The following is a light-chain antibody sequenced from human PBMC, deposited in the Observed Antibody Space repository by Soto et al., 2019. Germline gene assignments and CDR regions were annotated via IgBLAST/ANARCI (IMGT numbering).Light chain of an antibody. V-gene: IGLV1-44*01. J-gene: IGLJ1*01. Sequence: QSVLTQPPSASGTPGQRVTISCSGSSSNIGTNHVFWYQQLPGTAPKLLIYSDDQRPSWVPDRFSGSKSGSSASLAISGLQSQDEADYYCAAWDDSLNGFYVFGTGTKLTVL. CDR2: SDD. CDR1: SSNIGTNH. CDR3: AAWDDSLNGFYV.